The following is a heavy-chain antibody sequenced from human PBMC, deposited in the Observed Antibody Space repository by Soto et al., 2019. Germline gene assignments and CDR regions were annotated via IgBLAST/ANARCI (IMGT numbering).Heavy chain of an antibody. Sequence: SVKVSFKASCYTFTSYGISWVRQAPVQGLEWMGWISAYNGNTNYAQKLQGRVTMTTDTSTSTAYMELRSLRSDDTAVHYCARDITIVGATPPFDYWGQGTLVTVSS. J-gene: IGHJ4*02. CDR3: ARDITIVGATPPFDY. CDR2: ISAYNGNT. CDR1: CYTFTSYG. V-gene: IGHV1-18*01. D-gene: IGHD1-26*01.